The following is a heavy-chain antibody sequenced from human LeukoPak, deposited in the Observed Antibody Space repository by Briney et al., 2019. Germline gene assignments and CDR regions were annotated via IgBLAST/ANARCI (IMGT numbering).Heavy chain of an antibody. Sequence: SETLSLTCAVSGASISSGGYYWSWIRQPPGKGLEWIGEINHSGSTNYNPSLKSRVTISVDTSKNQFSLKLSSVTAADTAVYYCARGGGPELLWFGELLLDYWGQGTLVTVSS. CDR3: ARGGGPELLWFGELLLDY. V-gene: IGHV4-34*01. J-gene: IGHJ4*02. D-gene: IGHD3-10*01. CDR2: INHSGST. CDR1: GASISSGGYY.